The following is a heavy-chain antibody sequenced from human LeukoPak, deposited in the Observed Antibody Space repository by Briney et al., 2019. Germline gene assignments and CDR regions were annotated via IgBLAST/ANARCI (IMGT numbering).Heavy chain of an antibody. CDR2: FFSMGGT. D-gene: IGHD3-3*01. J-gene: IGHJ4*02. V-gene: IGHV4-59*01. Sequence: PSETLSLTCIAPVGSIGVYYGGWFGSPPGRDWSGLGIFFSMGGTNYNPSLKSRVTISVDTSKNQFSLKLSSVTAADTAVYYCARAHPENGNTYYDFWSGLEFDYWGQGTLVTVSS. CDR3: ARAHPENGNTYYDFWSGLEFDY. CDR1: VGSIGVYY.